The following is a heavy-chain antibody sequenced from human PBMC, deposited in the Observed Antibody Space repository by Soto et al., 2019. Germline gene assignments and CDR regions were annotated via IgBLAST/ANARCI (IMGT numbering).Heavy chain of an antibody. J-gene: IGHJ6*02. Sequence: PGGPLRLSCAASGFTFSSYGMHWVRQAPGKGLEWVAVISYDGSNKYYADSVKGRFTISRDNSKNTLYLQMNSLRAEDTAVYYCAKDSLLRLRPDGLAPYGDYYYGMDVWGQGTTVTVSS. CDR1: GFTFSSYG. D-gene: IGHD3-22*01. CDR3: AKDSLLRLRPDGLAPYGDYYYGMDV. CDR2: ISYDGSNK. V-gene: IGHV3-30*18.